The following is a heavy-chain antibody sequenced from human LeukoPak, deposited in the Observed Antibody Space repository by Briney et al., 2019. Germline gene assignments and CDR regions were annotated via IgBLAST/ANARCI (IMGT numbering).Heavy chain of an antibody. Sequence: GGSLRLSCAASGFIFSSYEMNWVRQAPGKGLEWVSYISNSGSNKYYADSVKGRFIISRDNAKNSLYLQMNSLRADDTAVYYCARCIATRTGYYYGMDVWGQGTTVTVSS. V-gene: IGHV3-48*03. CDR2: ISNSGSNK. CDR1: GFIFSSYE. J-gene: IGHJ6*02. D-gene: IGHD6-6*01. CDR3: ARCIATRTGYYYGMDV.